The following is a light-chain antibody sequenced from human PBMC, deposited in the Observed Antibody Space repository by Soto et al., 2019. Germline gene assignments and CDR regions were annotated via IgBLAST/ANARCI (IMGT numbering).Light chain of an antibody. CDR1: SSDVGVYNY. V-gene: IGLV2-14*03. CDR2: DVS. Sequence: QSVLTQPASVSGSPGQSITISCTGTSSDVGVYNYVSWYQQHPGKAPKLMVYDVSNRPSGVSNRFSGSKSGNTASLTISGLQADDEVDYYCSSYTSASTLVFGGGTQLTVL. J-gene: IGLJ7*01. CDR3: SSYTSASTLV.